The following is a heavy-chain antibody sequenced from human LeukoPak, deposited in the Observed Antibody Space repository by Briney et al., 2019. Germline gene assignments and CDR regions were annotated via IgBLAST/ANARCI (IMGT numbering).Heavy chain of an antibody. J-gene: IGHJ1*01. CDR1: GFTFSSYV. CDR3: ARLYESSGWYFQH. D-gene: IGHD3-22*01. CDR2: IYYSGST. Sequence: GSLRLSCAASGFTFSSYVMGWIRQPPGKGLEWIGSIYYSGSTYYNPSLKSRVTISVDTSKNQFSLKLSSVTAADTAVYYCARLYESSGWYFQHWGQGTLVTVSS. V-gene: IGHV4-38-2*01.